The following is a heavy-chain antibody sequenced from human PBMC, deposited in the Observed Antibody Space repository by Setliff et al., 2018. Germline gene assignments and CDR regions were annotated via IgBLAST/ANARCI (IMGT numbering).Heavy chain of an antibody. Sequence: SLRLSCAASGFNFSSYAFNWVRQAPGKGLEWVSSISSRSTYIYYADSLKGRFTISRDNAKNSLYLQMNSLRAEDTAVYYCARFACSGGSCYLSSSDYWGQGTLVTVSS. J-gene: IGHJ4*02. CDR2: ISSRSTYI. CDR3: ARFACSGGSCYLSSSDY. D-gene: IGHD2-15*01. CDR1: GFNFSSYA. V-gene: IGHV3-21*01.